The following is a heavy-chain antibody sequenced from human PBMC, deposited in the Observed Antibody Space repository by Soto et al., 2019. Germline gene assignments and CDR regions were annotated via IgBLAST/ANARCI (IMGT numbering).Heavy chain of an antibody. D-gene: IGHD6-13*01. Sequence: GGSLRLSCAASGFTFSSYGMHWVRQAPGKGLEWVAVIWYDGSNKYYADSVKGRFTISRDNSKNTLYLQMNSLRAEDTAVYYCARDPLLGLLSSWDYYFDYWGQGTLVTVSS. CDR3: ARDPLLGLLSSWDYYFDY. J-gene: IGHJ4*02. V-gene: IGHV3-33*01. CDR2: IWYDGSNK. CDR1: GFTFSSYG.